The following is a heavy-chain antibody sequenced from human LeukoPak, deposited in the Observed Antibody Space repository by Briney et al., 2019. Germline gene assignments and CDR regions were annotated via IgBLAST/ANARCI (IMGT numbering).Heavy chain of an antibody. Sequence: GGSLRLSCAASGFTFSDYAMHWVRQAPGKGLEWVALISYDGSDKYYADSVKGRFTISRDNSMNTLYLQMNRLRVDDTAVYYCAKVRVVFNWNYAYYFDYWGQGTLVTVSS. D-gene: IGHD1-7*01. J-gene: IGHJ4*02. CDR3: AKVRVVFNWNYAYYFDY. V-gene: IGHV3-30*18. CDR1: GFTFSDYA. CDR2: ISYDGSDK.